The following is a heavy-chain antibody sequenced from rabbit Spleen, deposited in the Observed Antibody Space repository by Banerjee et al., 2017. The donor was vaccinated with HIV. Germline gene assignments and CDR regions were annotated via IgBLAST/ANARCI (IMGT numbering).Heavy chain of an antibody. CDR1: GFSFSNKAV. D-gene: IGHD4-2*01. V-gene: IGHV1S45*01. Sequence: QEQLVESGGGLVQPEGSLTLTCKASGFSFSNKAVMCWVRQAPGKGLEWIACISAGSSGSTYYASWAKGRFTISKTSSTTVTLQMTSLTAADTATYFCASADSDDNNGFKLWGPGTLVTVS. CDR2: ISAGSSGST. CDR3: ASADSDDNNGFKL. J-gene: IGHJ4*01.